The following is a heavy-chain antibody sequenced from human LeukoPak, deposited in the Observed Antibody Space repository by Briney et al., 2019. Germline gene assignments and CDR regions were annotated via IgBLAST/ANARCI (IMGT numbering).Heavy chain of an antibody. CDR1: GSTFSNHG. CDR3: ARDRSAQFLDY. D-gene: IGHD1-26*01. V-gene: IGHV3-33*01. Sequence: GGSLRLSCAASGSTFSNHGMHWVRQAPGKGLEWVAVIWYDGSNRYYANSVKGRFTISRDNSKNTLYLEMNSLRADDTAVYYCARDRSAQFLDYWGQGILVTVSS. J-gene: IGHJ4*02. CDR2: IWYDGSNR.